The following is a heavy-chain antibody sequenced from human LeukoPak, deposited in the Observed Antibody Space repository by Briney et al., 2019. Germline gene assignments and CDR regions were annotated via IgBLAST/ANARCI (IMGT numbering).Heavy chain of an antibody. Sequence: SETLSLTCTVSGGSININYWSWIRQPPGKGLEWIGYVHYSGSTNYNPSLESRVTISLDPSKTQFSLQLTSVTAADTAVYFCARGIGPGGGDFWGQGTLVIVSS. V-gene: IGHV4-59*13. D-gene: IGHD6-25*01. CDR3: ARGIGPGGGDF. J-gene: IGHJ4*02. CDR2: VHYSGST. CDR1: GGSININY.